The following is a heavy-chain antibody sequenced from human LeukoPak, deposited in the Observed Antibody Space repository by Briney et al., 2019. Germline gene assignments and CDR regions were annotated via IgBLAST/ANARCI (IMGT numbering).Heavy chain of an antibody. J-gene: IGHJ4*02. Sequence: SETLSLTCTVSGYSISSGYYWGWIRQPPGKGLEWIGSIYHSGSTYYNPFLKSRVTISVDTSKNQFSLKLSSVTAADTAVYYCARDPEYSSSRGFDYWGQGTLVTVSS. D-gene: IGHD6-6*01. CDR3: ARDPEYSSSRGFDY. V-gene: IGHV4-38-2*02. CDR1: GYSISSGYY. CDR2: IYHSGST.